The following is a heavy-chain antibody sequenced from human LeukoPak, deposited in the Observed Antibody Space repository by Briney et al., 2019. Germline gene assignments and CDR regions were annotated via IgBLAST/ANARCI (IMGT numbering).Heavy chain of an antibody. CDR2: IWYDGSNK. CDR3: ARDISLNWFDP. Sequence: GGSLRLSCAASGFTFSSYGMPWVRQAPGKGLEWVAVIWYDGSNKYYADSVKGRFTISRDNSKNTLYLQMNSLRAEDTAVYYCARDISLNWFDPWGQGTLVTVSS. V-gene: IGHV3-33*01. CDR1: GFTFSSYG. J-gene: IGHJ5*02.